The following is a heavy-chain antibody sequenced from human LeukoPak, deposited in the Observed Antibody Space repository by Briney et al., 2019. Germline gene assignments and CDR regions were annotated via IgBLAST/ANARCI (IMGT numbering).Heavy chain of an antibody. J-gene: IGHJ4*02. Sequence: GGSLRLPCGASGFRFSNYAMNWVRQAPGKGLEWVSSVIGDGSNMYYADSVKGRFSISRDNARNSLYLQMNNLRAEDTAVYYCARDPHDDDNWGQGTLVIVSS. V-gene: IGHV3-21*01. CDR3: ARDPHDDDN. CDR2: VIGDGSNM. CDR1: GFRFSNYA. D-gene: IGHD3-16*01.